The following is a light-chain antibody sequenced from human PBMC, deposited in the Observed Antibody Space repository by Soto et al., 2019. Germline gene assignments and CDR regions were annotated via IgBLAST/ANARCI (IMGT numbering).Light chain of an antibody. CDR1: QTVSSY. J-gene: IGKJ4*01. Sequence: EIVLTQSPATLSLSPGERATLSCRASQTVSSYLAWYQQKPGQAPRLLIYDASSRATGIPARFSGSGSGTDFTLTISSLEAEDFAVYYWQQSSRWPRTFGGGTKVEIK. CDR2: DAS. CDR3: QQSSRWPRT. V-gene: IGKV3-11*01.